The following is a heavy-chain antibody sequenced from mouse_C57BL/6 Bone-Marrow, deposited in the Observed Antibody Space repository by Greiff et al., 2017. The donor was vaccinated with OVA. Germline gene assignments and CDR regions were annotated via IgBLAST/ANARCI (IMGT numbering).Heavy chain of an antibody. CDR3: ARRYYYGSVWYFDV. D-gene: IGHD1-1*01. V-gene: IGHV3-6*01. CDR2: ISYAGSN. CDR1: GYSITSGYY. J-gene: IGHJ1*03. Sequence: ESGPGLVKPSQSLSLTCSVTGYSITSGYYWNWIRQFPGNKLEWMGYISYAGSNNYNPSLTNRISITRDTSKNQFFLKLNSVTTEDTATYYCARRYYYGSVWYFDVWGTGTTVTVSS.